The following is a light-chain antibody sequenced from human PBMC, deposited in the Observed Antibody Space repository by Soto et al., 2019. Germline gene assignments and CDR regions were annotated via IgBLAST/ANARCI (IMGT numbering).Light chain of an antibody. CDR2: AAS. J-gene: IGKJ4*01. CDR1: QGISSW. V-gene: IGKV1-12*01. Sequence: DVQMTQSPSSVSASLGDRGTITCRACQGISSWVAWYQQKPGKAPNILIYAASSLHSGVPPRFSGSVSGKAFTLTISSLQPEDFATYYCQQANSFPITFGGGTKVEIK. CDR3: QQANSFPIT.